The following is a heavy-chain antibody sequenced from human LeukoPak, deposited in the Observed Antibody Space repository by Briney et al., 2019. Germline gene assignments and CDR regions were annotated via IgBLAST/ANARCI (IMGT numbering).Heavy chain of an antibody. J-gene: IGHJ4*02. D-gene: IGHD5-18*01. CDR1: GYSFTSYW. CDR2: IYPGDSDT. Sequence: GESLKISCKGSGYSFTSYWIGWVRQMPGKALEWMGIIYPGDSDTRYSPSFQGQVTISADKSISTAYLQWSSLKASDTAMYYCARQGIQLWFTIDYWGQGTLVTVSS. CDR3: ARQGIQLWFTIDY. V-gene: IGHV5-51*01.